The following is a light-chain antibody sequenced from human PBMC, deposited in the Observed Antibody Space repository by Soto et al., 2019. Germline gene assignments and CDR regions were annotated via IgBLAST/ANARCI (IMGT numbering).Light chain of an antibody. CDR3: LHSYSRPRK. CDR1: LNIGDS. V-gene: IGKV1-39*01. J-gene: IGKJ1*01. Sequence: DIQMTQSPSSLSSSVGDRVTITCRASLNIGDSLSWFQQKAEKLPTQLIYGTSALQSGVPARFSRSASQTSFTLTIRNMQREDLATGYWLHSYSRPRKFGQGAKVEFK. CDR2: GTS.